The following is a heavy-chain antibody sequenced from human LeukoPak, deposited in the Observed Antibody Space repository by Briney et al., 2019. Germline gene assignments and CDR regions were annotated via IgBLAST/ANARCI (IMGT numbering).Heavy chain of an antibody. V-gene: IGHV3-23*01. J-gene: IGHJ4*02. CDR1: GFTFSDYA. CDR2: FKTNSDQV. D-gene: IGHD4-11*01. CDR3: ARSVPDYTRFDY. Sequence: GGSLRLSCVGSGFTFSDYAMNWVRQAPGKGLEWVCTFKTNSDQVYYAESVRGRFTIFRVNSRNTVYLQMSSLRAEDTALYYCARSVPDYTRFDYWGQGTLVTVSS.